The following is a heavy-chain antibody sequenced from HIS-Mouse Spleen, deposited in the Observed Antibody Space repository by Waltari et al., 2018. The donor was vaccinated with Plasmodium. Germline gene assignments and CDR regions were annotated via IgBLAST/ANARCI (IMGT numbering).Heavy chain of an antibody. D-gene: IGHD6-13*01. CDR2: ISYDGSNK. CDR3: AKDRRSSSWYVDY. CDR1: GFTFSRNG. J-gene: IGHJ4*02. Sequence: QVQLVESGGGVVQPGRSLRLSCAASGFTFSRNGMPWVRQAPGKGLEWVAVISYDGSNKYYADSVKGRFTISRDNSKNTLYLQMNSLRAEDTAVYYCAKDRRSSSWYVDYWGQGTLVTVSS. V-gene: IGHV3-30*18.